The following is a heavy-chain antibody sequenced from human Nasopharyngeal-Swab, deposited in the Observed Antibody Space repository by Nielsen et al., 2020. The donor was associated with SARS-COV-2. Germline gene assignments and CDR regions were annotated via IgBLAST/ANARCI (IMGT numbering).Heavy chain of an antibody. Sequence: SETLSLTCTVSGGSISSGGYYWSWIRQHPGKGLEWIGSIYYSGSTYYNPSLKSRVTISVDTSKNQFSLKLSSVTAADTAVYYCARHNRGYSYGAYYYYYYMDVWGKGTTVTVSS. CDR3: ARHNRGYSYGAYYYYYYMDV. CDR2: IYYSGST. D-gene: IGHD5-18*01. CDR1: GGSISSGGYY. J-gene: IGHJ6*03. V-gene: IGHV4-39*01.